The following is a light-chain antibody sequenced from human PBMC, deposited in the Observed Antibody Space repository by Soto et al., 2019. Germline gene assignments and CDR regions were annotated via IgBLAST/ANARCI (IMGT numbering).Light chain of an antibody. CDR3: QQCYSTPYT. CDR2: WAS. J-gene: IGKJ2*01. Sequence: DIVMTQSPDSLAVSLGERATINCKSSQSVLSSSNNKNYLAWYQQKPGQPPKLLIYWASTREFVVPDRFSGSGSGTDFTLTISSLQAEDVAVYYCQQCYSTPYTFGQGTKLEIK. V-gene: IGKV4-1*01. CDR1: QSVLSSSNNKNY.